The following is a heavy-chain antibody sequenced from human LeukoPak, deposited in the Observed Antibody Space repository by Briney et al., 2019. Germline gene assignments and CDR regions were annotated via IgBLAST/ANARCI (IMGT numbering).Heavy chain of an antibody. CDR1: GGSFSGYY. D-gene: IGHD2-2*01. V-gene: IGHV4-34*01. Sequence: SETLSLTCAVYGGSFSGYYWSWIRQPPGKGLEWIGEINHSGSTNYNPSLKSRVTISVDTSKNQFSLKLSSVTAADTAVYYCARGVVPAAMFDYWGQGTLVTVSS. CDR2: INHSGST. CDR3: ARGVVPAAMFDY. J-gene: IGHJ4*02.